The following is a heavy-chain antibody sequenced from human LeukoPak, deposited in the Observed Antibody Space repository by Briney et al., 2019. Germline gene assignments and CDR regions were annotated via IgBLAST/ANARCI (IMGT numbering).Heavy chain of an antibody. Sequence: GGSLRLSCAASGFTFSSYSMNWVRQAPGKGLEWVSSISSSSSYIYYADSVKGRFTISRDNAKNSLYLQMNSLRAEDTAVYYCARKQSTWIQLWHAFDIWGQGTMVTVSS. V-gene: IGHV3-21*01. CDR2: ISSSSSYI. J-gene: IGHJ3*02. D-gene: IGHD5-18*01. CDR1: GFTFSSYS. CDR3: ARKQSTWIQLWHAFDI.